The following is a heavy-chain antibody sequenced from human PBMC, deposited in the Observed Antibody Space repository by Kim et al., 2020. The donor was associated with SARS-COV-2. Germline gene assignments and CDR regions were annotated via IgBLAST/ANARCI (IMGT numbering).Heavy chain of an antibody. D-gene: IGHD3-9*01. Sequence: GGSLRLSCAASGFTFSSYGMHWVRQAPGKGLEWVAVIWYDGSNKYYADSVKGRLTISRDNSKNTLYLQMNSLRAEDTAVYYCARDYDILPCYYFDYWGQGTLATVSS. V-gene: IGHV3-33*01. CDR2: IWYDGSNK. J-gene: IGHJ4*02. CDR1: GFTFSSYG. CDR3: ARDYDILPCYYFDY.